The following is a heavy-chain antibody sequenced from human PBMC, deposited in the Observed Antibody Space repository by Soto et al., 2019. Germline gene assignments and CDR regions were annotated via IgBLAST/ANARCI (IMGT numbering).Heavy chain of an antibody. Sequence: GGSLRLSCAASGFTFSSYSMNWVRQAPGKGLEWVSSISSSSSYIYYADSVKGRFTISRDNAKNSLYLQMNSLRAEDTAVYYCARDAYGSGNHHNWFDPWGQGTPVTVSS. CDR2: ISSSSSYI. J-gene: IGHJ5*02. D-gene: IGHD3-10*01. V-gene: IGHV3-21*01. CDR3: ARDAYGSGNHHNWFDP. CDR1: GFTFSSYS.